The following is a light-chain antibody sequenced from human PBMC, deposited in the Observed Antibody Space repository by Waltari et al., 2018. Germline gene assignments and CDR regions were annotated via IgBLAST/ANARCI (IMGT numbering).Light chain of an antibody. CDR2: YDS. V-gene: IGLV3-21*01. CDR3: QLWDSRSDHNF. CDR1: NLGSAY. J-gene: IGLJ6*01. Sequence: SYEVTQPPSVSVSPGQTARITCGGDNLGSAYIHWYRQKPPQAPVLVIYYDSDRPSEIPERISGVKSGNTATLTISGVEAGDEADYYCQLWDSRSDHNFFGGGTKLTVL.